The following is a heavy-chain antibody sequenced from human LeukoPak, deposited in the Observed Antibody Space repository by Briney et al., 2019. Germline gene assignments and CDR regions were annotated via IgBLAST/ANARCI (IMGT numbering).Heavy chain of an antibody. Sequence: GGSLRLSCAASGFTFSYYGMHWVRQAPGKGLEWVAFIQYDGTKKYYADSLKGRFTISRDNSKNTLYVRMNSLRAEDTAVYYCAKVRLGYYYYMDVWGKGTTVTISS. V-gene: IGHV3-30*02. CDR2: IQYDGTKK. CDR1: GFTFSYYG. J-gene: IGHJ6*03. D-gene: IGHD6-19*01. CDR3: AKVRLGYYYYMDV.